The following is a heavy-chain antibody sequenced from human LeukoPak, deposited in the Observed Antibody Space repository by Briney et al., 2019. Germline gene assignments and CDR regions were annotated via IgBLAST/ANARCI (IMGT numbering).Heavy chain of an antibody. Sequence: PGGSLRLSCAASGFTFRSYSMNWVRQAPGKGLEWVSSISSSSSYIYYADSVKGRFTISRDNAKNSLYLQMNSLTAEDTAVYYCARDSARALHIPAAGTHDYWGQGTPVTVSS. J-gene: IGHJ4*02. CDR2: ISSSSSYI. CDR1: GFTFRSYS. D-gene: IGHD6-13*01. V-gene: IGHV3-21*01. CDR3: ARDSARALHIPAAGTHDY.